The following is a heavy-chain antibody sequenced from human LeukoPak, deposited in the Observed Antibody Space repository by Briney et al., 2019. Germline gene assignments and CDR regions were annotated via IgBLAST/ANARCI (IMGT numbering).Heavy chain of an antibody. J-gene: IGHJ4*02. Sequence: GGSLRLSCAASGFTFSSYSMNWVRQAPGKGLEWVSYISSSSTIYYADSVKGRFTISRDNAKNSLYLQMNSLRAEDTAVYYCAKRLFSGYDAYYFDYWGQGTLVTVSS. V-gene: IGHV3-48*01. CDR3: AKRLFSGYDAYYFDY. CDR2: ISSSSTI. CDR1: GFTFSSYS. D-gene: IGHD5-12*01.